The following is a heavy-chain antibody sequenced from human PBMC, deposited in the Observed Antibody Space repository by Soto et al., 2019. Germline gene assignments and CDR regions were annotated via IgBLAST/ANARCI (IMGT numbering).Heavy chain of an antibody. CDR2: INAGNGNT. V-gene: IGHV1-3*01. D-gene: IGHD3-22*01. J-gene: IGHJ6*02. Sequence: ASVKVSCKASGYTFTSCGIHWVRQAPGQRLEWTGWINAGNGNTKYSEKFQGRVTITRDTSASTAYLELSSLRSEDTAVYYCARDPNDSSAYYHHYYYGMDVWGQGTTVTVSS. CDR3: ARDPNDSSAYYHHYYYGMDV. CDR1: GYTFTSCG.